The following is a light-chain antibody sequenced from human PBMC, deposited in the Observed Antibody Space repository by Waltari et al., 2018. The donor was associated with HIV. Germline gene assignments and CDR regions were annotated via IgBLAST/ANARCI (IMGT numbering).Light chain of an antibody. CDR1: SSNIGSNY. V-gene: IGLV1-47*01. CDR2: RNN. CDR3: AAWDDSLSVL. Sequence: QSVLTQPPSASGTPGQRVTISCSGSSSNIGSNYVYWYQQLPGTDPKLLIYRNNPRPSGVPDRFSGSKSGTSASLAISGLRSEDEADYYCAAWDDSLSVLFGGGTKLTVL. J-gene: IGLJ3*02.